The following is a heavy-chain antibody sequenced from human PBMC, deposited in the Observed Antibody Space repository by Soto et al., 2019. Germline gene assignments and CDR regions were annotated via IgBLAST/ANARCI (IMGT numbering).Heavy chain of an antibody. CDR2: IYYSGST. CDR3: ARVSSGWYVWFDP. J-gene: IGHJ5*02. V-gene: IGHV4-31*03. D-gene: IGHD6-19*01. Sequence: KPSETLSLTCTVSGGSISSGGYYWSWIRQHPGKGLEWIGYIYYSGSTYYNPSLKSRVTISVDTSKNQFSLKLSSVTAADTAVYYCARVSSGWYVWFDPWGQGTLVTVSS. CDR1: GGSISSGGYY.